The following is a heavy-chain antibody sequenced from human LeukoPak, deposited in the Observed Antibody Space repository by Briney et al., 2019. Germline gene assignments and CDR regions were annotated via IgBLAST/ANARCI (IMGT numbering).Heavy chain of an antibody. CDR3: ARAAWSATSKFDS. CDR2: INPNSAGT. D-gene: IGHD6-13*01. CDR1: GYTFTDYY. Sequence: ASVKVSCKASGYTFTDYYLHWLRQDPGQGLEWVGWINPNSAGTEYAQEFQGRVTMTRDTSNSTAYMELSRLRPDDTAVYYCARAAWSATSKFDSLGQGTRVTVSS. J-gene: IGHJ5*01. V-gene: IGHV1-2*02.